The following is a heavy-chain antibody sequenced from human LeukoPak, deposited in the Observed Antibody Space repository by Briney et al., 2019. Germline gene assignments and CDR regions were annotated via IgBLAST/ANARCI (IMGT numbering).Heavy chain of an antibody. CDR1: GFTFSSYD. Sequence: GGSLRLSCAASGFTFSSYDMHWVRQATGKGLEWVSAIGTAGDTYYPGSVKGRFTISRDNSKNTLYLQMNSLRAEDTAVYYCAKDYAPGAGAISNFDYWGQGTLVTVSS. V-gene: IGHV3-13*01. J-gene: IGHJ4*02. D-gene: IGHD2-2*01. CDR3: AKDYAPGAGAISNFDY. CDR2: IGTAGDT.